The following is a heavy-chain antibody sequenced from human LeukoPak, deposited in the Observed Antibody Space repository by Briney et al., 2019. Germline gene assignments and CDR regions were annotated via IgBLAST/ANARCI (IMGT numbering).Heavy chain of an antibody. CDR3: ARHVSGAEGVPVYGSGSYYGIDP. CDR2: IYHSGST. V-gene: IGHV4-38-2*02. D-gene: IGHD3-10*01. CDR1: GYSIRSGYY. J-gene: IGHJ5*02. Sequence: SETLSLTCTVSGYSIRSGYYWGWIRQPPGKGLEWIGSIYHSGSTYYNPSLKSRVTISVDTSKNQFSLKLSSVTAADTAMYYCARHVSGAEGVPVYGSGSYYGIDPWGQGTLVTVSS.